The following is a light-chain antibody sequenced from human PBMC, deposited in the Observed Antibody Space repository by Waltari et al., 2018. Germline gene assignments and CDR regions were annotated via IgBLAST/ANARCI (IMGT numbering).Light chain of an antibody. Sequence: VVMTQSPDSLSVTLGQPASISCRSNETLLITDGHTYLHWIHQRQGQSPRRLIYQVSDRDVGGQDRFSGSGSGTDFTLRISRVEAEDVGVYYCMLGARPWTFGSGTKVEIK. CDR3: MLGARPWT. J-gene: IGKJ1*01. V-gene: IGKV2-30*01. CDR1: ETLLITDGHTY. CDR2: QVS.